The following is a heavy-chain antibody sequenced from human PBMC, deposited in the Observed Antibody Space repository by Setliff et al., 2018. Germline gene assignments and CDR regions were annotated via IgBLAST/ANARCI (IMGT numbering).Heavy chain of an antibody. J-gene: IGHJ5*02. D-gene: IGHD3-10*01. V-gene: IGHV4-59*11. CDR1: GASISSHY. CDR2: MYYTGST. Sequence: SETLSLTCTVSGASISSHYWSWIRQPPGKGLEWIGSMYYTGSTNYNPSLKSRVTISVDTSKKQFSLRLNSVTAADTAVYYCARQGTAIRWFDPWGQGTLVTAPQ. CDR3: ARQGTAIRWFDP.